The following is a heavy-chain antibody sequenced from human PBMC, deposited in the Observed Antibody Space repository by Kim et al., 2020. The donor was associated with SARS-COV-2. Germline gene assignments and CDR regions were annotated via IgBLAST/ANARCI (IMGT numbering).Heavy chain of an antibody. V-gene: IGHV4-38-2*02. CDR3: ARALPSGDYQYYFDY. D-gene: IGHD1-26*01. J-gene: IGHJ4*02. CDR1: GYAISSGYY. CDR2: VYHSANT. Sequence: SETLSLTCTVSGYAISSGYYWGWIRQPPGKGLEWIGSVYHSANTNYNPSLKSRVTISVDTSKNQFSLKLSSVTAADTAVYYCARALPSGDYQYYFDYWGQGTLVTVSS.